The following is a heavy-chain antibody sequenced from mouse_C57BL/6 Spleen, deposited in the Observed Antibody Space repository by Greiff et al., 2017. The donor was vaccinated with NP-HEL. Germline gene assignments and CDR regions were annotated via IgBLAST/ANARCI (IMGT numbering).Heavy chain of an antibody. D-gene: IGHD3-2*02. J-gene: IGHJ3*01. V-gene: IGHV1-26*01. CDR3: SRTTAQATWFAY. Sequence: EVQLQQSGPELVKPGASVKISCKASGYTFTDYYMNWVKQSHGKSLEWIGDINPNNGGTSYNQKFKGKATLTVDKSSSTAYMELRSLTYEDSAVYYCSRTTAQATWFAYWGQGTLVTVSA. CDR1: GYTFTDYY. CDR2: INPNNGGT.